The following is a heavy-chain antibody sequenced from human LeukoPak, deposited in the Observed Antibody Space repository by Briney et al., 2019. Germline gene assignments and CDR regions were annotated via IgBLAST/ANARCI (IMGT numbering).Heavy chain of an antibody. J-gene: IGHJ5*02. CDR1: GGTFSSYA. D-gene: IGHD2-2*01. CDR3: ARAGGGGYCSSTSCYFGTQFDP. Sequence: ASVKVSCKASGGTFSSYAISWVRQAPGQGLEWMGGIIPIFGTANYAQKFQGRVTITADKSTSTAYMELSSLRSEDTAVYYCARAGGGGYCSSTSCYFGTQFDPWGQGTLVTVSS. CDR2: IIPIFGTA. V-gene: IGHV1-69*06.